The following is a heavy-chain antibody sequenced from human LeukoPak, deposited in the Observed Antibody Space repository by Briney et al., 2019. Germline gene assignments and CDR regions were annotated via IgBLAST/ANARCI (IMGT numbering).Heavy chain of an antibody. CDR2: IYDSGST. CDR3: ATCPYSSSCCPFDS. CDR1: RGSSSSGGYY. J-gene: IGHJ4*02. V-gene: IGHV4-31*03. D-gene: IGHD6-13*01. Sequence: SETLSLTCTVSRGSSSSGGYYWSWIRQHPGKGLEWIAYIYDSGSTYYNPSLKSRVNISLDMSEDQFSLKLSSVTAADTAVYYCATCPYSSSCCPFDSGGQGTLVTFPS.